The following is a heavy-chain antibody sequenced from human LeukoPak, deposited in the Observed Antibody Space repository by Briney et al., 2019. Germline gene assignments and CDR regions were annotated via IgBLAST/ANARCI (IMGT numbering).Heavy chain of an antibody. D-gene: IGHD3-10*01. CDR2: ISWNSGSI. CDR3: AKVNRELGEAFDI. V-gene: IGHV3-9*01. J-gene: IGHJ3*02. CDR1: GFTFDDYA. Sequence: PGRSLRLFCAASGFTFDDYAMHWVRQAPGKGLEWVSGISWNSGSIGYADSVKGRFTISRDNAKNSLYLQMNSLRAEDTALYYCAKVNRELGEAFDIWGQGTMVTVSS.